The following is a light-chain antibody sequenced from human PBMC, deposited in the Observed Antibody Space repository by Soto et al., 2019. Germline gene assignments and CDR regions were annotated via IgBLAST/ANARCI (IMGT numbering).Light chain of an antibody. J-gene: IGLJ1*01. V-gene: IGLV2-14*01. CDR1: SSDVGGYNY. CDR3: SSYTSSSIDYV. Sequence: QSALTQPASVSGSPGQSITISCTGTSSDVGGYNYVSWYQQHPGKAPKLMIYEVSNRPSGVSNRFSGSNAGNTASLTISGLQAEDEADYYCSSYTSSSIDYVFGTGTKLNVL. CDR2: EVS.